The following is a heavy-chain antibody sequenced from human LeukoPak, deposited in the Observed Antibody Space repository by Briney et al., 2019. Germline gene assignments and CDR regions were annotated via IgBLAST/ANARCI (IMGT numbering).Heavy chain of an antibody. D-gene: IGHD5-18*01. J-gene: IGHJ4*02. CDR1: GGTFSSYG. V-gene: IGHV1-69*04. Sequence: GSSVKVSCKASGGTFSSYGISWVRQAPGQGLEWVGRIIPILGIANYAQKFQGRVTITADKSTRTAYMELSSLRSEDTAVYYCARDDDTGRETDYWGQGTLVTVSS. CDR2: IIPILGIA. CDR3: ARDDDTGRETDY.